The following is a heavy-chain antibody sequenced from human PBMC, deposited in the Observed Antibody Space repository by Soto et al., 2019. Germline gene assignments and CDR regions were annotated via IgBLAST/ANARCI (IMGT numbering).Heavy chain of an antibody. CDR3: AREVDSSLSSGYSGPQAFDI. CDR1: GGTWSSYA. D-gene: IGHD3-22*01. CDR2: IIPIFGTA. V-gene: IGHV1-69*13. J-gene: IGHJ3*02. Sequence: SVKVSRKDAGGTWSSYALRWVRQGPGQGLEWMGGIIPIFGTANYAQKFQGRVTITADDSTGTAYMERSSLRSEDTAVSYCAREVDSSLSSGYSGPQAFDIWGQGTMVPFSS.